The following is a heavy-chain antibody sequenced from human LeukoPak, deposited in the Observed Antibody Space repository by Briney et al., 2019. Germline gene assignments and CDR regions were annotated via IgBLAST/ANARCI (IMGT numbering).Heavy chain of an antibody. V-gene: IGHV4-39*01. Sequence: SETLSLTCTISDGSVSSGTYYWGWIRQSPGKGLEWIGSIHYSGSSYYNPSFKSRAAIFVDTSRDQVSMDLSYVTAADTALYYCVRHISANTGYFDSCGQGTLVTASS. J-gene: IGHJ4*02. CDR1: DGSVSSGTYY. CDR2: IHYSGSS. CDR3: VRHISANTGYFDS.